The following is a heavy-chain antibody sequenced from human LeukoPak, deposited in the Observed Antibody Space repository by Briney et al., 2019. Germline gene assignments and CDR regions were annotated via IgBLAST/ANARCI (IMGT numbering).Heavy chain of an antibody. CDR1: GFTFSDYA. CDR2: IVNSGTTT. CDR3: ARDNWFDP. V-gene: IGHV3-23*01. Sequence: GGSLRLSCAASGFTFSDYAMSWVRQAPGKGLEWVSSIVNSGTTTYYADSVKGRFTISRDNSKNTLYLQMNSLRAEDTAVYYCARDNWFDPWGQGTLVTVSS. J-gene: IGHJ5*02.